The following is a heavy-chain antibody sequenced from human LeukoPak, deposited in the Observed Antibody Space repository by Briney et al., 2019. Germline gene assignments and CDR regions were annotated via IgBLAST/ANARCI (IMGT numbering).Heavy chain of an antibody. CDR2: IIPIFGTA. J-gene: IGHJ4*02. V-gene: IGHV1-69*06. CDR1: GGTFSSYA. D-gene: IGHD5-24*01. CDR3: ARGEIGYNSFDY. Sequence: SVKVSCKASGGTFSSYALSWVRQAPGQGLEWMGRIIPIFGTANYAQKLQGRVTITADKSTSTAYMELSSLRSEDTAVYYCARGEIGYNSFDYWGQGTLVTVSS.